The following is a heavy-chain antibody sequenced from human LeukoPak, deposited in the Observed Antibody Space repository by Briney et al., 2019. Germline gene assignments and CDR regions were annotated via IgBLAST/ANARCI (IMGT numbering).Heavy chain of an antibody. D-gene: IGHD3-3*01. J-gene: IGHJ4*02. CDR3: ARYRTFFGTGFDY. Sequence: GGSLRLSCAASGFTVSSNYMSWVRQAPGKGLEWVSAISGSGGSTYYADSVKGRFTISRDNSKNTLYLQMNSLRAEDTAVYYCARYRTFFGTGFDYWGQGTLVTVSS. CDR1: GFTVSSNY. CDR2: ISGSGGST. V-gene: IGHV3-23*01.